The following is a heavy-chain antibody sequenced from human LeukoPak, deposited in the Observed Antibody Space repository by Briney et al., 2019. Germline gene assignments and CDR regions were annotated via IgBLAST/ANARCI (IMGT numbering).Heavy chain of an antibody. J-gene: IGHJ4*02. CDR1: GTSFNSYY. CDR3: ARMTTGHDF. V-gene: IGHV4-34*01. Sequence: SETLSLTCAVSGTSFNSYYWSWIRQPLGKGLEWIGEVNHSGYTNDNPSLKSRVTISVDTSKNQFSLRLRSVTAADTGVYFCARMTTGHDFWGQGTLVTVSS. CDR2: VNHSGYT. D-gene: IGHD4-17*01.